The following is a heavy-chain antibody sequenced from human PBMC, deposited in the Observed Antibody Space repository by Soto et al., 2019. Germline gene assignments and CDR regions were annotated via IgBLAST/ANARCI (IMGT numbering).Heavy chain of an antibody. J-gene: IGHJ5*02. CDR3: GKNGGGAPIFGVVNNWFDP. Sequence: EVQLLESGGGLVQPGGSLRLSCAASGFTFSNFAMSWVRQAPGKGLEWVSAISGSGARTYYADSVKGRFTISRDNSKSTVYLQMNGLRAEDTAVYYCGKNGGGAPIFGVVNNWFDPWGQGTLVTVSS. CDR1: GFTFSNFA. V-gene: IGHV3-23*01. D-gene: IGHD3-3*01. CDR2: ISGSGART.